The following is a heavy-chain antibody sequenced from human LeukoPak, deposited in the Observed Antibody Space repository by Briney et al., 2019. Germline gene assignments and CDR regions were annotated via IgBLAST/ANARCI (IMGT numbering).Heavy chain of an antibody. CDR2: LYYGVNT. CDR1: GDSVTTTNFY. D-gene: IGHD6-13*01. CDR3: ARLRVQQLASSYYMDV. Sequence: PSETLSLTCTVSGDSVTTTNFYWGWIRQAPGKGREWIGSLYYGVNTYYKPSLKSRVTISVDTSLNQFSLILTSVTAADTGVYYCARLRVQQLASSYYMDVWGKGTTVTVSS. V-gene: IGHV4-39*01. J-gene: IGHJ6*03.